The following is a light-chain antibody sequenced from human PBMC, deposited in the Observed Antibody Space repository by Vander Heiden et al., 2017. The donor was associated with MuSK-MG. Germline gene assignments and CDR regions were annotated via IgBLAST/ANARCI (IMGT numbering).Light chain of an antibody. CDR2: EVT. CDR3: CSYANNITYVV. J-gene: IGLJ2*01. CDR1: SSDVGTYNL. Sequence: QSALTQTASVSGSPGQSITISCTGASSDVGTYNLVSWYQQHPGKAPKLMIYEVTKRPSGVSNRFSGSKSGNTASLTISGLQAEDEADYYCCSYANNITYVVFGGGTKLTVL. V-gene: IGLV2-23*02.